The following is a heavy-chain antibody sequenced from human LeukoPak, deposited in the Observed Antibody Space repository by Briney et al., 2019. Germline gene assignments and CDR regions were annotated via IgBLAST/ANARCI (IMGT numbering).Heavy chain of an antibody. CDR3: ARDYSDHYYYYYYMDV. J-gene: IGHJ6*03. CDR1: GFTFSDYY. CDR2: ISSSGSTI. V-gene: IGHV3-11*01. Sequence: GGSMRLSCAASGFTFSDYYMSWIRQAAGDGREWVSYISSSGSTIYYAGSVEGRFTISRDNAKNSLYLQMNSQRAEETAVYYCARDYSDHYYYYYYMDVWGKGTTVTVSS. D-gene: IGHD4-17*01.